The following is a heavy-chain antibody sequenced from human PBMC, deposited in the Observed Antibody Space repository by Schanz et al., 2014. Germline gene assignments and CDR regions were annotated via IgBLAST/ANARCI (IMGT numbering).Heavy chain of an antibody. CDR1: GFTVNTNY. CDR2: ISRDGTTS. J-gene: IGHJ3*01. D-gene: IGHD5-12*01. V-gene: IGHV3-11*01. Sequence: VHLVESGGGVAQPGGSLRLSCAVSGFTVNTNYMSWVRQAPGKGLEWLSYISRDGTTSYYADSVKGRFTISRDNAKNSLYLEMTSLRAEDTAVYFCARDGGRDGYNLAFDVWGQGTLVTVSS. CDR3: ARDGGRDGYNLAFDV.